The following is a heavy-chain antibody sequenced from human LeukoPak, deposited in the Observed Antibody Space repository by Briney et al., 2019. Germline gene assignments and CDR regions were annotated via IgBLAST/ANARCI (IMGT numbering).Heavy chain of an antibody. D-gene: IGHD3-22*01. CDR1: EFTFSNYA. CDR2: ISGSGGST. J-gene: IGHJ4*02. Sequence: PGGSLRLSCVASEFTFSNYAMSWVRQAPGKGLEWVSGISGSGGSTYYADSVKGRFTISRDKSKNTLYLQMNSLRAEDTAVYYCAKDLERGSGAYYYNTSGYGSNFDYWGQGTLVTVSS. V-gene: IGHV3-23*01. CDR3: AKDLERGSGAYYYNTSGYGSNFDY.